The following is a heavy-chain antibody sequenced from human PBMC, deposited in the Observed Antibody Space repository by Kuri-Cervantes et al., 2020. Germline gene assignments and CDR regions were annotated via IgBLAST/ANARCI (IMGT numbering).Heavy chain of an antibody. CDR3: ARPDPETYYYGSGSDRNYYYYGMDV. V-gene: IGHV1-46*01. Sequence: ASVKVSCKASGYTFTRYYMHWVRQAPGQGLEWMGIINPSGGSTSYAQKFQGRVTITADESTCTAYMELSSLRSEDTAVYYCARPDPETYYYGSGSDRNYYYYGMDVWGQGTTVTVSS. CDR2: INPSGGST. CDR1: GYTFTRYY. D-gene: IGHD3-10*01. J-gene: IGHJ6*02.